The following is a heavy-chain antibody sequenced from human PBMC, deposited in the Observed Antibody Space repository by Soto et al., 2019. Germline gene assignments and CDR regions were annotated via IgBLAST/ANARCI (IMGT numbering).Heavy chain of an antibody. J-gene: IGHJ3*02. D-gene: IGHD3-22*01. CDR2: MNPNSGNT. V-gene: IGHV1-8*01. CDR1: GYTFTSYD. Sequence: QVQLVQSGAEVKKPGASVKVSCKASGYTFTSYDINWVRQATGQGLEWMGWMNPNSGNTGYEQKFQGRVTMTRKTSISTAYMELSSLRSEDTAVYYCARPDSSGYLVDAFDIWGQGTMVTVSS. CDR3: ARPDSSGYLVDAFDI.